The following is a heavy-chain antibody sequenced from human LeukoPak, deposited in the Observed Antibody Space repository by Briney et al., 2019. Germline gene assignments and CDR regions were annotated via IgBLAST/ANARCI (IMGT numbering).Heavy chain of an antibody. V-gene: IGHV4-59*01. D-gene: IGHD6-6*01. Sequence: SETLSLTCTVSGGSISSYYWSWIRQPPGKGLEWIGYIYYSGSTNYNPSLKSRVTISVDTSKNQFSLKLSSVTAADTAVYYCARGRAAARLLTWFDPWGQGTLVTVSS. CDR2: IYYSGST. CDR1: GGSISSYY. J-gene: IGHJ5*02. CDR3: ARGRAAARLLTWFDP.